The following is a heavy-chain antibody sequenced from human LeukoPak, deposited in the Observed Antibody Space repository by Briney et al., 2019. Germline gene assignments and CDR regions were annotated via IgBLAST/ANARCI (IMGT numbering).Heavy chain of an antibody. J-gene: IGHJ3*02. CDR2: INPSVGST. CDR1: GYTFTSYY. CDR3: AGEADYMGSGYRGAFDI. V-gene: IGHV1-46*01. Sequence: ASVKVSFKASGYTFTSYYMHWVRQAPGQGLEWMGIINPSVGSTSYAQKFQGRVTMTRDTSTSTVYMELSSLRSEDTAVYYCAGEADYMGSGYRGAFDIWGQGTMVTVSS. D-gene: IGHD3-22*01.